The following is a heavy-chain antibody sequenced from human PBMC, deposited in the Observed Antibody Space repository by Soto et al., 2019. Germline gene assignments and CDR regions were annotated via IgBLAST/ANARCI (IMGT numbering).Heavy chain of an antibody. J-gene: IGHJ5*02. CDR2: ISGSGGST. Sequence: PGGSLRLSCAASGFTFSSYAMSWVRQAPGKGLEWVSAISGSGGSTYYADSVKGRFTISRDNSKNTLYLQMNSLRAEDTAVYYCAKDRGYDILTGYYKENWFDPWGQGTLVTVS. V-gene: IGHV3-23*01. CDR1: GFTFSSYA. D-gene: IGHD3-9*01. CDR3: AKDRGYDILTGYYKENWFDP.